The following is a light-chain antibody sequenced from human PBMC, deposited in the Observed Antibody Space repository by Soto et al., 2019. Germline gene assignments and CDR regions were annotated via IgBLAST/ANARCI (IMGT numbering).Light chain of an antibody. Sequence: DIVITHSPLSLPVTPGEPASISCRSSQSLLHSNGYNYLDWYLQKPGQSPQLLIYLGSNRASGVPDRFSGSGSGTDFTLKISRVEAEDVGVYYCMQPLQSWTFGQGTKV. CDR3: MQPLQSWT. CDR1: QSLLHSNGYNY. CDR2: LGS. V-gene: IGKV2-28*01. J-gene: IGKJ1*01.